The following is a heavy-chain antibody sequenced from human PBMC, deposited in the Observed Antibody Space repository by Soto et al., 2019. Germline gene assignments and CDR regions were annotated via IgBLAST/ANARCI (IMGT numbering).Heavy chain of an antibody. J-gene: IGHJ5*02. CDR3: ARASDSQLLSHTTINWFDP. CDR1: GGSISSGGYY. D-gene: IGHD2-2*01. V-gene: IGHV4-31*03. CDR2: IYYSGST. Sequence: SETLSLTCTVSGGSISSGGYYWSWIRQHPGKGLEWIGYIYYSGSTYYNPSLQSRVTISVDTSKNQFSLKLSSVTAADTAVYYCARASDSQLLSHTTINWFDPWGQGTLV.